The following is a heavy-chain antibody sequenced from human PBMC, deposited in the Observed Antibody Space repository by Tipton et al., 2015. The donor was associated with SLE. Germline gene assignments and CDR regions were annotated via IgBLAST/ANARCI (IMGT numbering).Heavy chain of an antibody. CDR2: INHSGST. Sequence: TLSLTCTVSGGSISSYYWSWIRQSPGKGLEWIGEINHSGSTNYNPSLKSRVTISVDTSKKQFSLKLSSVTAADTAVYYCSRAQRLVRWFDPWGQGTLVTVSS. V-gene: IGHV4-34*01. J-gene: IGHJ5*02. D-gene: IGHD6-13*01. CDR1: GGSISSYY. CDR3: SRAQRLVRWFDP.